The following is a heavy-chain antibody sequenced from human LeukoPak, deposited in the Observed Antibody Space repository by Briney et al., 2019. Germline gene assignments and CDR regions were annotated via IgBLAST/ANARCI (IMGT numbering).Heavy chain of an antibody. V-gene: IGHV1-18*01. CDR1: GYTFNSYG. CDR2: ISAYNGHT. J-gene: IGHJ4*02. D-gene: IGHD6-19*01. Sequence: ASVKVSCKASGYTFNSYGISWVRQAPGQGLEWMGWISAYNGHTNYAQKFQGRVTMATDTSTSTAYMDLRSLRSEDTAVYYCARGSIAVAGWTYWGQGTLVTVSS. CDR3: ARGSIAVAGWTY.